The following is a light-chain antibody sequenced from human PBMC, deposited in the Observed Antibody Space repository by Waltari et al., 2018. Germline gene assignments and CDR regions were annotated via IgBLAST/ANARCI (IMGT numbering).Light chain of an antibody. V-gene: IGKV3-20*01. CDR2: GAS. CDR1: QSVSSSY. Sequence: EIVLTPSPGTLSLSPGERATPSCRASQSVSSSYLAWYQQKPGQAPRLLIYGASSRATGIPDRFSGSGSGTDFTLTISRLEPEDFAVYYCQQYGSSLRTFGQGTKVEIK. CDR3: QQYGSSLRT. J-gene: IGKJ1*01.